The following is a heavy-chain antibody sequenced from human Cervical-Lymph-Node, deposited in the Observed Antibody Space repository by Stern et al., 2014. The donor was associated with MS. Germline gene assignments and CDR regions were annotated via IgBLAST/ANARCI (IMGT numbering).Heavy chain of an antibody. J-gene: IGHJ6*02. D-gene: IGHD2-2*01. CDR1: GFTFSTYA. CDR3: AKDLGRGVVVVPLYGLDV. CDR2: ISASGVYS. V-gene: IGHV3-23*04. Sequence: DVQLVESGGGLVQPGGSLRLSCAASGFTFSTYAFSWVRQAPGKGLEWVSSISASGVYSYYAASVKGRFTISRDNSKSMLYLEMQSLRAEDTAVYHCAKDLGRGVVVVPLYGLDVWGQGTTVTVSS.